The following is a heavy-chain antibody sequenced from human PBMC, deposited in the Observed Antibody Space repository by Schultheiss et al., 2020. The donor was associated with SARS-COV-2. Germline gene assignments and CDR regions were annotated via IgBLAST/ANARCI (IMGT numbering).Heavy chain of an antibody. D-gene: IGHD6-19*01. Sequence: GESLKISCAASGFTFSSYSMNWVRQAPGKGLEWVSYISSSSSYTNYADSVKGRFTISRDNAKNSLYLQMNSLRAEDTAVYYCARDGLYSSGWHYYFDYWGQGTLVTVSS. V-gene: IGHV3-21*05. CDR1: GFTFSSYS. CDR3: ARDGLYSSGWHYYFDY. J-gene: IGHJ4*02. CDR2: ISSSSSYT.